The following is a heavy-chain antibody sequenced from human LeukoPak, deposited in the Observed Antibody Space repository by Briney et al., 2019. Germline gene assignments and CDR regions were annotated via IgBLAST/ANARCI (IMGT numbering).Heavy chain of an antibody. J-gene: IGHJ4*02. D-gene: IGHD6-13*01. Sequence: SETLFFTCAVYGGSFSGYYWSWIRQPPGKGLEWIGYIYNSGSTNYNPSLKSRVTISLDTSKNQFSLKLSSVTAADTAVYYCARGVVAAAGRTFDFWGQGTLVTVSS. V-gene: IGHV4-59*01. CDR2: IYNSGST. CDR3: ARGVVAAAGRTFDF. CDR1: GGSFSGYY.